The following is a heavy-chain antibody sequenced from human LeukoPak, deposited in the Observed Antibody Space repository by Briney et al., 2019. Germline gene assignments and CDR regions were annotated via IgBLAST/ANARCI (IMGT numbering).Heavy chain of an antibody. V-gene: IGHV3-30*03. Sequence: GRSLRLSCAASGFTFSTYGMNWVRQAPGKGLEWVAALSYDGYNDHYADSVRGRFTISRDNAKNSLYLQMNSLRAEDTAVYYCARDYMYGMDVWGQGTTVTVSS. CDR3: ARDYMYGMDV. J-gene: IGHJ6*02. CDR1: GFTFSTYG. D-gene: IGHD3-10*01. CDR2: LSYDGYND.